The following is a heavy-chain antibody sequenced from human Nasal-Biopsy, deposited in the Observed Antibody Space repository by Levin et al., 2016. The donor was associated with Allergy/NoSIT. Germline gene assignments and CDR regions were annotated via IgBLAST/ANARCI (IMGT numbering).Heavy chain of an antibody. CDR1: GGSINSAHNS. J-gene: IGHJ4*02. V-gene: IGHV4-30-4*01. Sequence: SETLSLTCTVSGGSINSAHNSWNWIRQAPGKALEWIGSFYYTAGAFYNPSLKSRVTISVDTSRNQVSLRLSSVTAADTAVYYCARGNWDDYYFDYWGQGALVTASS. CDR3: ARGNWDDYYFDY. CDR2: FYYTAGA. D-gene: IGHD1-1*01.